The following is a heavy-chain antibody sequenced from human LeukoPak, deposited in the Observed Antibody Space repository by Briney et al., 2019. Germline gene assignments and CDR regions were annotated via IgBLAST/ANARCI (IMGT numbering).Heavy chain of an antibody. CDR2: IRYDGSSK. Sequence: GGSLRLSCAASGFTFSTSGMHWVRQAPGKGLEWVAFIRYDGSSKYFADSVKGRFTNSRDNSKNTLYLQINSLRAEDTAVYYCAKGLTYGFDYWGQGTLVTVSS. CDR3: AKGLTYGFDY. D-gene: IGHD3-10*01. V-gene: IGHV3-30*02. J-gene: IGHJ4*02. CDR1: GFTFSTSG.